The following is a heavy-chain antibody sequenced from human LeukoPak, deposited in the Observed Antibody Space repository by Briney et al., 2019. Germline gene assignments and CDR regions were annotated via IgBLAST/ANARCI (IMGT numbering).Heavy chain of an antibody. D-gene: IGHD1-26*01. CDR3: VRDSGSSYGYYFLH. CDR2: ISSSSSHM. CDR1: GFTFNSYS. Sequence: GGSLRLSCAASGFTFNSYSMYWVRQAPAKGLEWVSSISSSSSHMFYADSVKGRFSIPRDNANNSLYLQMNSLRAEDTAVYYCVRDSGSSYGYYFLHWGQGTLVTVSS. V-gene: IGHV3-21*01. J-gene: IGHJ1*01.